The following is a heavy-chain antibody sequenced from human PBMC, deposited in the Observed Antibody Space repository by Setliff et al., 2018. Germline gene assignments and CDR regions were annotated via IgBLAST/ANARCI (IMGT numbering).Heavy chain of an antibody. J-gene: IGHJ6*03. CDR1: GYTFTTYG. Sequence: ASVKVSCKASGYTFTTYGVAWVRQAPGQGLEWLGWISGYNGNTNYAQRFQGRVTMTTDTSTSTAYMELRSLRSDDTAVYYCARKIPPQYYYMDVWGKGTTVTVSS. CDR2: ISGYNGNT. V-gene: IGHV1-18*01. CDR3: ARKIPPQYYYMDV.